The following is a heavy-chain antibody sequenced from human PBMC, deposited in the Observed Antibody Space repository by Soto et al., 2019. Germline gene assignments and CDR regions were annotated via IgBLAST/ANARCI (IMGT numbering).Heavy chain of an antibody. V-gene: IGHV4-34*01. Sequence: LSLTCAVYGGSFSGYYWSWIRQPPGKGLEWIGEINHSGSTNYNPSLKSRVTISVDTSKNQFSLKLSSVTAADTAVYYCARGRGSSSSLGNWFDPWGQGTLVTVS. CDR3: ARGRGSSSSLGNWFDP. CDR2: INHSGST. CDR1: GGSFSGYY. D-gene: IGHD6-6*01. J-gene: IGHJ5*02.